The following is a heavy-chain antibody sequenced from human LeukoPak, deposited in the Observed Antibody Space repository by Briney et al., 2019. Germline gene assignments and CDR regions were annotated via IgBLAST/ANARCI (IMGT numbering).Heavy chain of an antibody. V-gene: IGHV4-4*09. J-gene: IGHJ6*03. CDR2: IYTSGST. CDR1: GGPISSYY. CDR3: ARLSRGGHYYMDV. D-gene: IGHD6-13*01. Sequence: SETLSLTCTVSGGPISSYYWSWIRQPPGKGLEWIGYIYTSGSTNYNPSLKSRVTISVDTSKNQFSLKLSSVTAADTAVYYCARLSRGGHYYMDVWGKGTTVTVSS.